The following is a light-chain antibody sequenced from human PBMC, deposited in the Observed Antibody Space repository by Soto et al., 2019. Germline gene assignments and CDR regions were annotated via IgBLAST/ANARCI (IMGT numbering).Light chain of an antibody. CDR1: SGSIASNS. Sequence: NFLLTQRHSVSESPGKTVTISCTGSSGSIASNSVQWYQQRPGSAPTTVIYEDNQRPSGVPDRFSGSIDSSSNSASLTISGLKTEDEADYYCQSYDSSTVVFGGGTKVTVL. CDR2: EDN. J-gene: IGLJ2*01. CDR3: QSYDSSTVV. V-gene: IGLV6-57*02.